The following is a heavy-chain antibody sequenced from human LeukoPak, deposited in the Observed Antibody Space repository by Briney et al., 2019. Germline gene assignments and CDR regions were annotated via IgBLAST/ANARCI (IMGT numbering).Heavy chain of an antibody. V-gene: IGHV1-18*01. CDR2: ISAYNGNT. D-gene: IGHD3-10*01. CDR1: GYTFTSYG. CDR3: ARNGGPMVRGPHDYYYYMDV. Sequence: AASVKVSCKASGYTFTSYGISWVRQAPGQGLEWMGWISAYNGNTNYAQKLQGRVTMTTDTSTSTAYMELRSLRSDDTAVYYCARNGGPMVRGPHDYYYYMDVWGKGTTVTISS. J-gene: IGHJ6*03.